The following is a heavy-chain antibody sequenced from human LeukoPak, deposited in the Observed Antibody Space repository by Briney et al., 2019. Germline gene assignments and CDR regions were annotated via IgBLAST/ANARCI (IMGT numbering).Heavy chain of an antibody. CDR2: IYYSGST. V-gene: IGHV4-39*01. CDR3: ARHGAVAGPPYYDYYGMDV. J-gene: IGHJ6*02. Sequence: SETLSLTCTVSGGSISSSSYYWGWIRQPPGKGLEWIGSIYYSGSTYYNPSLKSRVTISVDRSKNQFSLKLTSVTAADTAVYYCARHGAVAGPPYYDYYGMDVWGQGTTVTVSS. CDR1: GGSISSSSYY. D-gene: IGHD6-19*01.